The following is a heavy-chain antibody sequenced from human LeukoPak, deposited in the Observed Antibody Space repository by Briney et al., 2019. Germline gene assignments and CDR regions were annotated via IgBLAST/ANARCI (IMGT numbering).Heavy chain of an antibody. V-gene: IGHV1-69*05. Sequence: SVKVSCKASGGTFSSYAISWVRQAPGQGLEWMGGIIPIFGTANYAQKFQGRVTITTDESTSTAYMELSSLRSEDTAVYYCAREGYYGSGSYIFDPWGQGTLVTVSS. CDR2: IIPIFGTA. D-gene: IGHD3-10*01. J-gene: IGHJ5*02. CDR1: GGTFSSYA. CDR3: AREGYYGSGSYIFDP.